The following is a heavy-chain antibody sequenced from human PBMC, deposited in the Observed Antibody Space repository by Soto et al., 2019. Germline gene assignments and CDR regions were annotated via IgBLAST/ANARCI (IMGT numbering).Heavy chain of an antibody. Sequence: SETQPLTSTVSGGSISSYYGSWILQQQGKALEWFGEINDSGSTNYTPHLKSRVTISVDTSKNQFSMKLISVAAADTAVYYCAREAFEGDFWSGYYRYYGMDVWGQGTTVTVSS. V-gene: IGHV4-59*12. J-gene: IGHJ6*02. D-gene: IGHD3-3*01. CDR3: AREAFEGDFWSGYYRYYGMDV. CDR2: INDSGST. CDR1: GGSISSYY.